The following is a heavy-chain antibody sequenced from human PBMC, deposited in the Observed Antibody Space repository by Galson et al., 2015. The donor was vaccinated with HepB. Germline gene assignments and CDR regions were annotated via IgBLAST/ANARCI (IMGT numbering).Heavy chain of an antibody. CDR1: GYTFTSYG. CDR2: ISAYNGNT. Sequence: SVKVSCKASGYTFTSYGISWVRQAPGQGLEWMGWISAYNGNTNYAQKLQGRVTMTTDTSTSTAYMELRNLRSDDTAVYYCASSPGYYYDSSGYYEIPYYYYGMDVWGQGTTVTVSS. CDR3: ASSPGYYYDSSGYYEIPYYYYGMDV. D-gene: IGHD3-22*01. J-gene: IGHJ6*02. V-gene: IGHV1-18*04.